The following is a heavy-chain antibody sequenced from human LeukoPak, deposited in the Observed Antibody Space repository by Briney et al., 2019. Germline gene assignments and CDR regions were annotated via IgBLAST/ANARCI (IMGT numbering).Heavy chain of an antibody. CDR1: GFTFSSYA. Sequence: GRSLRLSCAASGFTFSSYAMHWVRQAPGKGLEWVAVISYDGSNKYYADSVKGRFTISRDNSKNTLYLQMNSLRAEDTAVYYCAKMGDIVVVPAALDYWGQGTLVTVSS. V-gene: IGHV3-30*04. CDR2: ISYDGSNK. D-gene: IGHD2-2*01. CDR3: AKMGDIVVVPAALDY. J-gene: IGHJ4*02.